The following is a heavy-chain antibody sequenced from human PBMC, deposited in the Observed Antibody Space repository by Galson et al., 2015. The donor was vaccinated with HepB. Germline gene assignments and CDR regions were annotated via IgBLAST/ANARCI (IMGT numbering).Heavy chain of an antibody. J-gene: IGHJ3*02. V-gene: IGHV3-11*06. Sequence: SLRLSCAASGFTFSDYYMSWIPQAPGKGLEWVSYISSSSSYTNYADSVKGRFTISRDNAKNSLYLQMNSLRAEDTAVYYCARYSNWDAFDIWGQGTIVTVSS. CDR3: ARYSNWDAFDI. D-gene: IGHD1-20*01. CDR2: ISSSSSYT. CDR1: GFTFSDYY.